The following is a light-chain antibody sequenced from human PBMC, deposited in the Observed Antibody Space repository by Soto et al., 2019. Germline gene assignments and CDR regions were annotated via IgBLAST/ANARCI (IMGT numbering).Light chain of an antibody. V-gene: IGKV3-11*01. J-gene: IGKJ4*01. CDR1: QSVSRY. CDR3: QKRSNWPQLT. CDR2: DAS. Sequence: EIVLTQSPATLSLSPGERATLSFRASQSVSRYLAWYQQKPGQAPMLLIYDASNRATGILARLSGSGSGTVFTLTISCLEPEDFPVYYCQKRSNWPQLTLGGGTKVEIK.